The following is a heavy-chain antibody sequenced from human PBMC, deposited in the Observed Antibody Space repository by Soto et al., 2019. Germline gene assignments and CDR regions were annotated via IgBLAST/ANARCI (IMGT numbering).Heavy chain of an antibody. CDR2: ISAYNGNT. CDR1: GYTFTSYG. D-gene: IGHD2-15*01. V-gene: IGHV1-18*01. Sequence: ASVKVSCKASGYTFTSYGISWVRQVPGQGLEWMGWISAYNGNTNYAQKLQGRVTMTTDTSTSTAYMELRSLRSDDTAVYYCARDAIWDGVVVVANPDAFDIWGQGTMVTVSS. J-gene: IGHJ3*02. CDR3: ARDAIWDGVVVVANPDAFDI.